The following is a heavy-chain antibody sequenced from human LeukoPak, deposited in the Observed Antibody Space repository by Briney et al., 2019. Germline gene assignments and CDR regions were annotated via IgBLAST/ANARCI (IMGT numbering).Heavy chain of an antibody. CDR3: ARHDRIIASPLV. CDR1: GGSLSDTSFY. CDR2: VYYSGSA. J-gene: IGHJ4*02. Sequence: SETLSLTCTVSGGSLSDTSFYWGWIRQPPGKGLEWIGSVYYSGSAYYNPSLKSRVTISVDTSKNQFSLKLSSATAADTAVYYCARHDRIIASPLVWGQGTLVTVSS. V-gene: IGHV4-39*01. D-gene: IGHD6-13*01.